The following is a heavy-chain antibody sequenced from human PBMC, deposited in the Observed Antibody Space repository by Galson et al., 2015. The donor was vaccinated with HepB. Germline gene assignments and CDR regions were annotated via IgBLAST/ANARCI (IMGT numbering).Heavy chain of an antibody. D-gene: IGHD3-16*01. CDR3: AKAGSPYDYSYGMDV. CDR2: MSSDGSKK. V-gene: IGHV3-30*18. CDR1: GFIFGDYD. J-gene: IGHJ6*02. Sequence: SLRLSCAASGFIFGDYDIHWVRQAPGKGLEWVAVMSSDGSKKFYADSVKGRFTMSRDSPRNTLFLQVNSLRAEDAAVYYCAKAGSPYDYSYGMDVWGQGTTVTVSS.